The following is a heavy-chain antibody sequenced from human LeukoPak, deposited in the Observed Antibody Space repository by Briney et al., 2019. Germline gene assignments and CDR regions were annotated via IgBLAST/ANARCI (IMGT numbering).Heavy chain of an antibody. V-gene: IGHV3-48*03. Sequence: GGSLRLSCAASGFTFSSFELNWVRQAPGKGLEWVSYVGSSGSTIYYADSVKGRFTISRDNAKNSLYLQMNSLRAEDTAVYYCARAALYCSGGSCYSSRGNYCGMDVWGQGTTASLSS. J-gene: IGHJ6*02. D-gene: IGHD2-15*01. CDR3: ARAALYCSGGSCYSSRGNYCGMDV. CDR1: GFTFSSFE. CDR2: VGSSGSTI.